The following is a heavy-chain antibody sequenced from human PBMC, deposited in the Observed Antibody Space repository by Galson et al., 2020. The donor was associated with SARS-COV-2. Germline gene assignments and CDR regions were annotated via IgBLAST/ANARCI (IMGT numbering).Heavy chain of an antibody. Sequence: SETLSLTCAVYGASFSNDYWTWIRQSPGKGLEWIGEVNHSGSTYYNPSLKTRVTISLDWSKNQFSLKVTSVTAADTALYFCARGGGKISYYNRARYYYGLDVWGRGTTVTVSS. D-gene: IGHD3-10*01. J-gene: IGHJ6*02. CDR2: VNHSGST. CDR3: ARGGGKISYYNRARYYYGLDV. CDR1: GASFSNDY. V-gene: IGHV4-34*01.